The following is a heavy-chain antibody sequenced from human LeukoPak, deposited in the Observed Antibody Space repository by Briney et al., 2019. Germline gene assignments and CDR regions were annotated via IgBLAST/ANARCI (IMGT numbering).Heavy chain of an antibody. V-gene: IGHV4-39*07. D-gene: IGHD6-19*01. CDR1: GVSISSSSNY. CDR3: ARAGWFSTTWHFDY. CDR2: IYYSGST. J-gene: IGHJ4*02. Sequence: SETLSLTCTVSGVSISSSSNYWGWIRQPPGKGLEWIGSIYYSGSTDYNPSLKSRVTISVDTPKNQISLKVSSVTAADTAVYYCARAGWFSTTWHFDYWGQGILVTVSS.